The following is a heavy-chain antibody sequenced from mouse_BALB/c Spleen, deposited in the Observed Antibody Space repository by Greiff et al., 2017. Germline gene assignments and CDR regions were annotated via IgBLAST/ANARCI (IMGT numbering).Heavy chain of an antibody. D-gene: IGHD2-12*01. CDR1: GFSLTGYG. CDR2: IWGDGST. J-gene: IGHJ4*01. CDR3: ARDRGTTRDAMDY. V-gene: IGHV2-6-7*01. Sequence: QVQLKESGPGLVAPSQSLSITCTVSGFSLTGYGVNWVRQPPGKGLEWLGMIWGDGSTDYNSALKSRLSISKDNSKSQVFLKMNSLQTDDTARYYCARDRGTTRDAMDYWGQGTSVTVSS.